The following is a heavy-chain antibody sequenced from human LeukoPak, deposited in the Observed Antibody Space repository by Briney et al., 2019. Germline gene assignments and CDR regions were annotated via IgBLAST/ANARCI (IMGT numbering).Heavy chain of an antibody. V-gene: IGHV3-74*01. J-gene: IGHJ4*01. CDR1: GFTFSSYW. CDR3: AREVGCSVGSCVVY. CDR2: INSDGSST. D-gene: IGHD2-15*01. Sequence: PGGSLRLSCAASGFTFSSYWMHGVRQAPGKGLVWVSRINSDGSSTSYADSVKGRFTISRDNAKNTLYLQMNSLRAEDTAVYYCAREVGCSVGSCVVYWGHGNLVTVSS.